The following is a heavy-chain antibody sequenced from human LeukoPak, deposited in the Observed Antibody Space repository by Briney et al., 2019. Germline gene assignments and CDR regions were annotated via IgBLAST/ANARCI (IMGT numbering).Heavy chain of an antibody. CDR3: ARVGAVAGAFDI. V-gene: IGHV3-74*01. CDR1: EFTFSSYW. J-gene: IGHJ3*02. CDR2: IKSDGSTT. D-gene: IGHD6-19*01. Sequence: GGYLRLSCAASEFTFSSYWMHWVRQAPGKGLVWVSRIKSDGSTTTYADSVKGRFTISRDTAKNTLFLQMNSLRAEDTAVYFWARVGAVAGAFDIWGQGTMVTVSS.